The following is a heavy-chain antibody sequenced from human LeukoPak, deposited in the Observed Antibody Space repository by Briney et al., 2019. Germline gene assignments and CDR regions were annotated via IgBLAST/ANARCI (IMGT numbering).Heavy chain of an antibody. CDR2: MNPNSGNT. D-gene: IGHD3-16*02. CDR1: GYTFSSYD. J-gene: IGHJ4*02. CDR3: ARGRYRRLDY. Sequence: ASVKVSCKASGYTFSSYDINWVRQAAGQGLEWMGWMNPNSGNTGYAQKLQGRVTMTRNTSITTAYMELSSLRFEDTAVYYCARGRYRRLDYWGQGTLITVSS. V-gene: IGHV1-8*01.